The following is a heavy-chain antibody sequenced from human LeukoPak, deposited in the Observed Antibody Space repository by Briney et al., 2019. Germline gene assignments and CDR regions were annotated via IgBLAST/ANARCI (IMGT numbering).Heavy chain of an antibody. Sequence: PSETLSLTCTVSGGSISSGGYYWSWIRQHPGKGLEWIGYICYSGSTYYNPSLKSRVTISVDTSKNQFSLKLSSVTAADTAVYYCARIAVAGTQYYFDYWGQGTLVTVSS. V-gene: IGHV4-31*03. CDR3: ARIAVAGTQYYFDY. D-gene: IGHD6-19*01. J-gene: IGHJ4*02. CDR2: ICYSGST. CDR1: GGSISSGGYY.